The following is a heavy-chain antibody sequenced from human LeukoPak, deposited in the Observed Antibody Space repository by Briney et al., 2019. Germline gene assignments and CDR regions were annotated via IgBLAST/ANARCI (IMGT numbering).Heavy chain of an antibody. CDR3: ARDISGYEYFDY. CDR2: ISVYNGNT. D-gene: IGHD5-12*01. V-gene: IGHV1-18*01. Sequence: ASVKVSCKASGYTFTSYGISWVRQAPGQGLEWMGWISVYNGNTNYAQKLQGRVTMTTDTSTSTAYMELRSLRSDDTAVYYCARDISGYEYFDYWGQGTLVTVSS. CDR1: GYTFTSYG. J-gene: IGHJ4*02.